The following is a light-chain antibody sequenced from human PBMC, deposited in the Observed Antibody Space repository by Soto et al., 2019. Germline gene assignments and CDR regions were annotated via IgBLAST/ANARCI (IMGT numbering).Light chain of an antibody. CDR2: STN. V-gene: IGLV8-61*01. CDR1: SGSVSASYF. J-gene: IGLJ2*01. CDR3: VLYMGSGISV. Sequence: QTVVTQEASLSVSPGGTVTLTCGLSSGSVSASYFPSWYQQTPGQAPRTLIHSTNTRSSGVPDRFSGSILGNKAALTITGAQADDECDYYCVLYMGSGISVFGGGTQLTVL.